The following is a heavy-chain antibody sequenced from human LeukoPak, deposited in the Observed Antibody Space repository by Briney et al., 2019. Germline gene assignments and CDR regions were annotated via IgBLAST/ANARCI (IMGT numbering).Heavy chain of an antibody. Sequence: SVKVSCKASGGTFSSYAISWVRQAPGQGLEWMGRIIPILGIANYAQKFQGRVTIIADKSTSTAYMELSSLRSEDTAVYYCAREGSSGWNAFDIWGQGTMVTVSS. J-gene: IGHJ3*02. V-gene: IGHV1-69*04. CDR1: GGTFSSYA. CDR3: AREGSSGWNAFDI. D-gene: IGHD6-19*01. CDR2: IIPILGIA.